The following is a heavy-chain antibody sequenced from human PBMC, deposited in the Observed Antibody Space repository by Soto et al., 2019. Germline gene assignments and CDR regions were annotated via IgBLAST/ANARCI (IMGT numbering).Heavy chain of an antibody. CDR1: GFTFSSYS. D-gene: IGHD3-16*02. Sequence: GGSLRLSCAASGFTFSSYSMNWVRQAPGKGLEWVSSISSSSYIYYADSVKGRFTISRDNAKNSLYLQMNSLRAEDTAVYYCARIPMITFGGVIVPFDYWGQGTLVTVSS. V-gene: IGHV3-21*01. J-gene: IGHJ4*02. CDR2: ISSSSYI. CDR3: ARIPMITFGGVIVPFDY.